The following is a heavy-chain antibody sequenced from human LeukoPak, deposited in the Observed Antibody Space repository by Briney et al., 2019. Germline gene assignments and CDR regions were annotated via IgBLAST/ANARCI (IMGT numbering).Heavy chain of an antibody. D-gene: IGHD4-17*01. CDR3: AKGRTYGDYGFGAFDI. Sequence: VQPGGSLRLSCAASGFTFSSYGRHWVRQAPGKGPEWVAFIRYDGSNKYYADSVKGRFTISRDNSKNTLYLQMNSLRAEDTAVYYCAKGRTYGDYGFGAFDIWGQGTMVTVSS. CDR1: GFTFSSYG. CDR2: IRYDGSNK. V-gene: IGHV3-30*02. J-gene: IGHJ3*02.